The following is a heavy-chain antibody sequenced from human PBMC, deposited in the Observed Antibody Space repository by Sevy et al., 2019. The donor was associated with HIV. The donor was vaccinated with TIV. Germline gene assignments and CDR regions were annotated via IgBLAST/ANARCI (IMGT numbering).Heavy chain of an antibody. D-gene: IGHD1-26*01. CDR2: ISAYNGNT. Sequence: ASVKVSCKASGYTFTSYGISWVRQAPGQGLEWMGWISAYNGNTNYAQKLQGRVTMTTDTSTSTAYMELRSLRSDDTAVYYCARASWELLSDLNAFDIRGQGTMVTVSS. V-gene: IGHV1-18*01. CDR1: GYTFTSYG. J-gene: IGHJ3*02. CDR3: ARASWELLSDLNAFDI.